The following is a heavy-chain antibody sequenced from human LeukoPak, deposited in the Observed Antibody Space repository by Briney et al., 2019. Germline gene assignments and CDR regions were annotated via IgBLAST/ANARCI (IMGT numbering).Heavy chain of an antibody. CDR3: ARDWTTVTFPDAFDI. Sequence: GGSLRLSCAASGFTFSNYNMNWVRQAPGKGLEWVSSISSTRSSYIYYAESVKGRFTIFRDNAKHSLYLQMSSLRAEDTAVYYCARDWTTVTFPDAFDIWGQGTMVTVSS. J-gene: IGHJ3*02. V-gene: IGHV3-21*01. CDR1: GFTFSNYN. D-gene: IGHD4-17*01. CDR2: ISSTRSSYI.